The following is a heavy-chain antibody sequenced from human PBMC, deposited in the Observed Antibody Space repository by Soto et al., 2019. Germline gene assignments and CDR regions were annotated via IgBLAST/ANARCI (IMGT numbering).Heavy chain of an antibody. Sequence: PRESLKISCKGSGYSFTSYWISWVRQMPGKGLEWMGRIDPSDSYTNYSPSFQGHVTISADKSISTAYLQWSSLKASDTAMYYCARHITGTTFGYYGMDVWGQGTTVTVSS. V-gene: IGHV5-10-1*01. J-gene: IGHJ6*02. D-gene: IGHD1-20*01. CDR1: GYSFTSYW. CDR2: IDPSDSYT. CDR3: ARHITGTTFGYYGMDV.